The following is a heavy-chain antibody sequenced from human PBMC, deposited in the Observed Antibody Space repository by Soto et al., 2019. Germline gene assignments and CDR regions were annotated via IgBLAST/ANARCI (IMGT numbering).Heavy chain of an antibody. Sequence: PGGSLRLSCVASGFSFSSYEMNWVRQAPGKGLELVSYISSSGEVKHYADSVKGRLTISRDNGDSSLFLQMSSLKTEDTAIYYCAPAPAGLDVWGQGTTVTVSS. CDR3: APAPAGLDV. D-gene: IGHD6-13*01. CDR1: GFSFSSYE. V-gene: IGHV3-48*03. CDR2: ISSSGEVK. J-gene: IGHJ6*02.